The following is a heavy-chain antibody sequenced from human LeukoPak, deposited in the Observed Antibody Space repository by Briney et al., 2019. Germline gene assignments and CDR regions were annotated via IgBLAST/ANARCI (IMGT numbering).Heavy chain of an antibody. CDR1: GGSCDDYY. J-gene: IGHJ4*02. D-gene: IGHD5-24*01. Sequence: PSETLSLTCDVYGGSCDDYYCSWIRQPPGKGLEWIGEIHPHGIFYYNSSLMSRVTISIDTSKSRFSLRLTSVTAADTAFYYCARGRDRSKAGDHWGQGSLVTVSS. V-gene: IGHV4-34*01. CDR2: IHPHGIF. CDR3: ARGRDRSKAGDH.